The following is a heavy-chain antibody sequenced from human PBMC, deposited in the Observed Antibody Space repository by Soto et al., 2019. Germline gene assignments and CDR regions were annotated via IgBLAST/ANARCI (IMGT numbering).Heavy chain of an antibody. V-gene: IGHV3-15*07. Sequence: EVQLVESGGGLVKPGGSLRLSCVGSGFIFSNAWMNWVRQAPGRGLEWVGRIKSEANGGTLDYAAPVKGRFIISRDDSKHTVYMEMNSLKIEDTGVYYCATGYSLDYWGQGILVTVSS. CDR2: IKSEANGGTL. D-gene: IGHD2-21*01. CDR3: ATGYSLDY. CDR1: GFIFSNAW. J-gene: IGHJ4*02.